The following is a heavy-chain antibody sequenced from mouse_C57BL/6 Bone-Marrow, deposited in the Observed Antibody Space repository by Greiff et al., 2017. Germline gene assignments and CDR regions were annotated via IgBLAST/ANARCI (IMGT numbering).Heavy chain of an antibody. J-gene: IGHJ4*01. V-gene: IGHV14-4*01. D-gene: IGHD2-4*01. CDR2: IVPENGDT. CDR3: NQWGLYDYFCAMDD. CDR1: GFNIKDDY. Sequence: EVQLQQSGAELVRPGASVKLSCTASGFNIKDDYMHWVKQRPEHGLEWIGWIVPENGDTEYASKFQGKATITADTSSNTAYLQLSSLTSEDTTVDYCNQWGLYDYFCAMDDWGQGTSVTVSS.